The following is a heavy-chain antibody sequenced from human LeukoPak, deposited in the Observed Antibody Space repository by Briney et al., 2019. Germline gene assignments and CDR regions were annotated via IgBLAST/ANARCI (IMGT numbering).Heavy chain of an antibody. CDR1: GGSFSRYS. CDR3: ARVQAAAAGTGLSGDY. D-gene: IGHD6-13*01. J-gene: IGHJ4*02. CDR2: SDHSGSS. V-gene: IGHV4-34*01. Sequence: SETLSLTCAVYGGSFSRYSWSWVRQPPGKGLEWIGESDHSGSSRYSPSLKSRVTMSLDTSKNQFSLRLSSVTAADTAVYYCARVQAAAAGTGLSGDYWGQGTLVTVSS.